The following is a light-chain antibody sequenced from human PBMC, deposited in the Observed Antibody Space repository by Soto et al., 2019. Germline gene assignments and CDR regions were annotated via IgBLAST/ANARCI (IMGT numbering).Light chain of an antibody. J-gene: IGLJ3*02. CDR2: EVN. CDR3: NSYTSSSTLV. CDR1: NSDVGGYNY. V-gene: IGLV2-14*01. Sequence: QSVLTQPASVSGSPGQSITISCTGTNSDVGGYNYVSWYQQHPGKAPKLMIYEVNNRPSGVSNRFSGSKSGNTASLTISGLQAEDEADYYCNSYTSSSTLVFGGGTKLTVL.